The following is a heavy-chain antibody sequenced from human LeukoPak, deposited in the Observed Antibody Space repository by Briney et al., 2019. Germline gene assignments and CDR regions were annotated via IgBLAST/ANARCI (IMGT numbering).Heavy chain of an antibody. D-gene: IGHD2-15*01. CDR2: IWYDGSNK. Sequence: GGSLRLSCAASGFTFSNYGMHWVRQAPGKGREWVAVIWYDGSNKYYADSVRGRFTISRDNTKNTLYLLMNRLRAEDTAVYYCARLTMVAAASYNWFVPWGQGTLVTVSS. CDR3: ARLTMVAAASYNWFVP. J-gene: IGHJ5*02. V-gene: IGHV3-33*01. CDR1: GFTFSNYG.